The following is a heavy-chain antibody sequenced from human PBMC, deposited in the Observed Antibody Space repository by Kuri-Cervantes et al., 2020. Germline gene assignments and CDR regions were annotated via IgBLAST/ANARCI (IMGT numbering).Heavy chain of an antibody. D-gene: IGHD3-22*01. CDR2: IYTSGST. CDR3: ARRPPADSSGYHFDY. Sequence: LSLTCTVSGGSISSGGYYWSWIRQPAGKGLEWIGRIYTSGSTNYNPSLKSRVTISVDTSKNQLSLKLSSVTAADTAVYYCARRPPADSSGYHFDYWGQGTLVTVSS. J-gene: IGHJ4*02. V-gene: IGHV4-61*02. CDR1: GGSISSGGYY.